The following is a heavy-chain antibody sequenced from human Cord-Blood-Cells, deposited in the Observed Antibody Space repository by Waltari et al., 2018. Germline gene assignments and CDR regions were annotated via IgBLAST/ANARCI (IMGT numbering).Heavy chain of an antibody. V-gene: IGHV1-24*01. CDR1: GYTLTELS. CDR2: FDPEDGET. D-gene: IGHD2-2*01. Sequence: QVQLVQSGAEVKKPGASVKVSCKVSGYTLTELSMHWVRQAPGKGLGWMGGFDPEDGETIYAQKFQGRVTMTEDTSTDTAYMELSSLRSEDTAVYYCATTLGEVVPAAIDYYYGMDVWGQGTTVTVSS. CDR3: ATTLGEVVPAAIDYYYGMDV. J-gene: IGHJ6*02.